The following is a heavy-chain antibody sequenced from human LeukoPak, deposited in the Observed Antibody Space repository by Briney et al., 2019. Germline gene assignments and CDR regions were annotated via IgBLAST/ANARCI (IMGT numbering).Heavy chain of an antibody. CDR2: IYHSGST. Sequence: SETLSLTCTVSGYSISSGYYWGWIRQPPGKGLEWIGSIYHSGSTYYNPSLKSRVTISVDTSRNQFSLKLSSVTAADTAVYYCAVQGVDTATVVSYWGQGTLVTVS. CDR3: AVQGVDTATVVSY. CDR1: GYSISSGYY. J-gene: IGHJ4*02. V-gene: IGHV4-38-2*02. D-gene: IGHD5-18*01.